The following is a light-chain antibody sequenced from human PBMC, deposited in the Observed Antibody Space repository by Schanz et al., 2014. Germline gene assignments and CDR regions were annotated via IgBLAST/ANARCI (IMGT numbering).Light chain of an antibody. CDR2: DVS. V-gene: IGLV2-14*03. Sequence: QSVLTQPASVSGSPGQSITISCTGTRSDVGGYNYVSWYQQHPGKAPRLMISDVSDRPSGVSNRFSGSKSGNTASLTISGLHAEDETDYYCSSYTSSNTVVFGGGTKLTVV. J-gene: IGLJ3*02. CDR1: RSDVGGYNY. CDR3: SSYTSSNTVV.